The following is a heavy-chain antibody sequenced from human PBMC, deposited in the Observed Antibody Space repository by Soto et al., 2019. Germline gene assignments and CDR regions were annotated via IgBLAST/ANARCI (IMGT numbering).Heavy chain of an antibody. J-gene: IGHJ4*02. CDR3: ARGSRVSYYDILTGYYMVY. Sequence: ASVKVSCKASGYTFTSYGISWVRQAPGQGLEWMGWISAYNGNTNYAQKLQGRVTMTTDTSTSTAYMELRSLRSDDTAVYYCARGSRVSYYDILTGYYMVYWGKGTLVTVSS. V-gene: IGHV1-18*01. D-gene: IGHD3-9*01. CDR1: GYTFTSYG. CDR2: ISAYNGNT.